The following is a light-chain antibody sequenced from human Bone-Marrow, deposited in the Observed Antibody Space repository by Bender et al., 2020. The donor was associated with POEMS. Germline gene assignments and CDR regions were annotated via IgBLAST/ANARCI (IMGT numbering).Light chain of an antibody. Sequence: QSALTQPPSASGSPGQSVTISCTGTSSDVGANNYVSWYRQHPGKAPKLMIYDVSSRPSGVSLRFSGSKSGNTASLTISGLQAEDEADYYCSSYTTSALYYVFGTGTKVTVL. CDR2: DVS. CDR3: SSYTTSALYYV. V-gene: IGLV2-14*03. J-gene: IGLJ1*01. CDR1: SSDVGANNY.